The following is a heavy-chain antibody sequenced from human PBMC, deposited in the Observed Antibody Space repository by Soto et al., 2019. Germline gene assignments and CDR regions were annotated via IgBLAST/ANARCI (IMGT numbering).Heavy chain of an antibody. CDR1: GFTFSSNA. Sequence: PXGWLGRAGSASGFTFSSNAMSWVRPAPGKGLEWVSAISGSGGSTYYADSVKVRFTISRDNSKNTLYLQMNSLRAEDTAVYYCAKDQKPGTTVSYYFDYWGQGTLVTVYS. D-gene: IGHD1-7*01. CDR2: ISGSGGST. J-gene: IGHJ4*02. CDR3: AKDQKPGTTVSYYFDY. V-gene: IGHV3-23*01.